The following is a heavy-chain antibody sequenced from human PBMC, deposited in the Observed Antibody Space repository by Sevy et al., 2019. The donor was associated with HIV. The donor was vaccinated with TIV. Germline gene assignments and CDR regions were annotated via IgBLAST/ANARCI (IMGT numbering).Heavy chain of an antibody. CDR1: GFTFGDYA. CDR3: TRDLYYGGNVYYYYYYMDV. CDR2: IRSKAYGGTT. Sequence: GGSLRLSCTASGFTFGDYAMSWVRQAPGKGLEWVGFIRSKAYGGTTEYAASVKGRFTISRDDSKSIAYLQMNSLKTEDTAVYYCTRDLYYGGNVYYYYYYMDVWGKGTTVTVSS. D-gene: IGHD4-17*01. J-gene: IGHJ6*03. V-gene: IGHV3-49*04.